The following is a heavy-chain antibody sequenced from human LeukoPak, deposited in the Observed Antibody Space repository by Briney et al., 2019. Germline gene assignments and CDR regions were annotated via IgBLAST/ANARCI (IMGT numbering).Heavy chain of an antibody. V-gene: IGHV1-18*01. Sequence: GASVKVSCKASGYTFTSYGISWVRQAPGQGLEWMGWISAYNGNTNYAQKLQGRVTMTTDTSTSTAYMELRSLRSDDTAVYYCARDLVFGTYYYDSSGRAKDYWGQGTLVTVSS. J-gene: IGHJ4*02. CDR1: GYTFTSYG. CDR3: ARDLVFGTYYYDSSGRAKDY. D-gene: IGHD3-22*01. CDR2: ISAYNGNT.